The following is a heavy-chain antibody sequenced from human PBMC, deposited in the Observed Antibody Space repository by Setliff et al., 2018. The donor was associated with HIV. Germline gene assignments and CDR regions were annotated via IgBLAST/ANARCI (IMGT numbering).Heavy chain of an antibody. V-gene: IGHV4-61*09. J-gene: IGHJ4*02. Sequence: SETLSLTCTVSGPPIDVGSFFWTWIRQSAGRGLEWIGHMSASGSAKYNPTLQSRVTLSVDPSNNQFSLNLTSVTAADTAVYYGARRRSGSSYRFFNYWGLGSLVTVSS. CDR3: ARRRSGSSYRFFNY. D-gene: IGHD3-16*02. CDR2: MSASGSA. CDR1: GPPIDVGSFF.